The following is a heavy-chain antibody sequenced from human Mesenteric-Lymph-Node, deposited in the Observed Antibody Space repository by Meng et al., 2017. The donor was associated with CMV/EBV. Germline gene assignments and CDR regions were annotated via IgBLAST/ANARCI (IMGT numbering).Heavy chain of an antibody. J-gene: IGHJ3*02. CDR3: VKDAAEWLGAFDM. CDR1: GFTFSSYA. CDR2: INRNSAII. V-gene: IGHV3-9*01. D-gene: IGHD5-12*01. Sequence: GGSLRLSCAASGFTFSSYAMSWVRQAPGKGLEWVASINRNSAIIGYADSVKGRFSISRDNFRNSLYLQMNRLRTEDTALYYCVKDAAEWLGAFDMWGQGTMVTVSS.